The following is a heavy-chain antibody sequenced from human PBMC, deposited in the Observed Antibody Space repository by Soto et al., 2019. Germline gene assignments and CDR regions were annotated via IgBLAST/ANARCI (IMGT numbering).Heavy chain of an antibody. D-gene: IGHD3-22*01. CDR1: GFTFSSYA. V-gene: IGHV3-30-3*01. CDR2: ISYDGSNK. J-gene: IGHJ3*02. CDR3: ARVGSMYYYDSSGITGAFDI. Sequence: QVQLVESGGGVVQPGRSLRLSCAASGFTFSSYAMHWVGQAPGKGLEWVAVISYDGSNKYYADSVKGRFTISRDNSKNTLYLQMNSLRAEDTAVYYCARVGSMYYYDSSGITGAFDIWGQGTMVTVSS.